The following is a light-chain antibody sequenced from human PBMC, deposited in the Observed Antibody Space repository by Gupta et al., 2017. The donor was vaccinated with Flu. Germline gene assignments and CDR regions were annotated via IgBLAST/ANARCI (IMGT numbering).Light chain of an antibody. CDR1: QSLVYRDGNTY. CDR3: MQGSRWPWA. J-gene: IGKJ1*01. CDR2: QVS. Sequence: ISCRSSQSLVYRDGNTYLHWFQQRPGQSPRRLIYQVSHREAGVPDRFSGSGSGTEFTLKISRVEAEDVGVYYCMQGSRWPWAFGQGTKVEIK. V-gene: IGKV2-30*01.